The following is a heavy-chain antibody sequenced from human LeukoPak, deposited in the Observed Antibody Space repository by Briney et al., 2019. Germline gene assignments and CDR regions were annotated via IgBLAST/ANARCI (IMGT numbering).Heavy chain of an antibody. J-gene: IGHJ4*02. CDR2: INPNSGGT. D-gene: IGHD5-18*01. Sequence: ASVKVSCKASGYTFTGYYMHWVRQAPGQGLEWMGWINPNSGGTNYAQKFQGRVTMTRDTSISAAYMELSRLRSDDTAVYYCARDLRGYSYGYPYWGQGTLVTVSS. CDR1: GYTFTGYY. V-gene: IGHV1-2*02. CDR3: ARDLRGYSYGYPY.